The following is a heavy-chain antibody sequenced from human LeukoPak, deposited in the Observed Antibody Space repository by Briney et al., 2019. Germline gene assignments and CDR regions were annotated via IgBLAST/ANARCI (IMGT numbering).Heavy chain of an antibody. CDR2: IYYSGST. Sequence: PSETLSLTCAVSGGSISSSGYSWSWIRQPPGKGLECIGYIYYSGSTYYNPSLKSRLTISVDTSKNQFSLKLSSVTAADTAVYYCARTRRPYDAFDIWGQGTMVTVSS. J-gene: IGHJ3*02. CDR1: GGSISSSGYS. CDR3: ARTRRPYDAFDI. V-gene: IGHV4-30-4*07.